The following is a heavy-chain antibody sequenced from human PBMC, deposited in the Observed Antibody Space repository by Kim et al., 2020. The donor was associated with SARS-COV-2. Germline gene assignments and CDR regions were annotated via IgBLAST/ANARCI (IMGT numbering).Heavy chain of an antibody. J-gene: IGHJ6*02. V-gene: IGHV1-24*01. CDR2: ET. CDR3: ATGDGFGMDV. Sequence: ETIYAQKFQGRVTMTEDTSTDTAYMELSSLRSEDTAVYYCATGDGFGMDVWGQGTTVTVSS.